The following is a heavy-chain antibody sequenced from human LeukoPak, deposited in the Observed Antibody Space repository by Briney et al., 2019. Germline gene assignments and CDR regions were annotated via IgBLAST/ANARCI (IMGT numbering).Heavy chain of an antibody. CDR1: GFTFSSYE. CDR3: ARDSGRGYTYGYPDY. Sequence: GGSLRLSCAASGFTFSSYEMNWVRQAPGKGLEWVSAISGSRNNTYYADSVKGRFTISRDNAKNSLYLQMNSLRAEDTAVYYCARDSGRGYTYGYPDYWGQGTLVTVSS. V-gene: IGHV3-48*03. J-gene: IGHJ4*02. D-gene: IGHD5-18*01. CDR2: ISGSRNNT.